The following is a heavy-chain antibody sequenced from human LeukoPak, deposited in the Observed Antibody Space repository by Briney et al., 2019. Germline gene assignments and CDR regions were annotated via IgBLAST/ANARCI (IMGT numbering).Heavy chain of an antibody. J-gene: IGHJ4*02. CDR3: ARDSYDSSGNYRSFDY. V-gene: IGHV4-59*02. D-gene: IGHD3-22*01. Sequence: SETLSLTCTVPGGSVSSYYWSWIRQPPGKGLEWIGYIYYSGSTNYNPSLKSRVTISVDTSKNQFSLKLSSVTAADTAMYYCARDSYDSSGNYRSFDYWGQGTQVTVSS. CDR2: IYYSGST. CDR1: GGSVSSYY.